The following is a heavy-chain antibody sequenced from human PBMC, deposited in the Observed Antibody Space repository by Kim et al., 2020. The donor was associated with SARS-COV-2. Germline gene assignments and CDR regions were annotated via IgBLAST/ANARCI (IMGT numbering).Heavy chain of an antibody. CDR2: IYYSGST. Sequence: SETLSLTCTVSGGSISSSSYYWGWIRQPPGKGLEWIGSIYYSGSTYYNPSLKSRVTISVDTSKNQFSLKLSSVTAADTAVYYCARFGLMVRGVHERHFDYWGQGTLVTVSS. D-gene: IGHD3-10*01. J-gene: IGHJ4*02. V-gene: IGHV4-39*01. CDR1: GGSISSSSYY. CDR3: ARFGLMVRGVHERHFDY.